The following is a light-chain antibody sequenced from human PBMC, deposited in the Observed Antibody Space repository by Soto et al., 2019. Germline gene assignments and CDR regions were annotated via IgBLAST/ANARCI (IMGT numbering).Light chain of an antibody. CDR2: DAS. CDR3: QQYSASSGA. Sequence: DIQVTQSPSTLSASVGDRVTITCGASQSIGTWLAWYQQKPGKAPKLLILDASTFESGVPSRFSGSGSGTDFTLTISSLQPDDFATYYCQQYSASSGAFGQGTRVEIK. CDR1: QSIGTW. J-gene: IGKJ1*01. V-gene: IGKV1-5*01.